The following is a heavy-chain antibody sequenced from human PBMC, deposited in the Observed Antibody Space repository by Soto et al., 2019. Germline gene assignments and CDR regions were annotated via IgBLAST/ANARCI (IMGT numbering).Heavy chain of an antibody. V-gene: IGHV1-46*01. D-gene: IGHD3-3*01. Sequence: QVQLVQSGAEVKKPGASVKVSCKASGYTFTSYYMHWVRQAPGQGLEWMGIINPSGGSTSYAQKFKGRVTMTRDTSTSTVYMELSSLRSEDTAVYYCARAGGITIFGVVIIWSWFDPWGQGTLVTVSS. CDR2: INPSGGST. J-gene: IGHJ5*02. CDR3: ARAGGITIFGVVIIWSWFDP. CDR1: GYTFTSYY.